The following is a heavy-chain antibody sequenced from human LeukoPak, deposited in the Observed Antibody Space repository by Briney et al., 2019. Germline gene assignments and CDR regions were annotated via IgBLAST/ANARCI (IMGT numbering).Heavy chain of an antibody. J-gene: IGHJ5*02. CDR3: ARHYGP. V-gene: IGHV4-61*01. CDR1: GGSVYSGTYY. CDR2: VYYSGST. D-gene: IGHD3-16*01. Sequence: SETLSLTCIVSGGSVYSGTYYWSWVRQPPGKGLEWIGYVYYSGSTNYNPSLKSRVTISVDTSKNQFSLKLNSVTAADTAVYYCARHYGPWGQGTLVTVSS.